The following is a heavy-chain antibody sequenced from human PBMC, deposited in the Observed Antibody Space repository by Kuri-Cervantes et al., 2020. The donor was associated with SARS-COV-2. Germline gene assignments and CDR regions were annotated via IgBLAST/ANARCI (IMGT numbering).Heavy chain of an antibody. V-gene: IGHV1-58*02. CDR3: APFYYRSINNWSDP. D-gene: IGHD3-10*01. CDR2: IVVGSGNT. J-gene: IGHJ5*02. CDR1: GSTFSGSA. Sequence: SVKGSCKASGSTFSGSAIQWVRQARGQRLEWIGWIVVGSGNTDYAREFQERVTITRDMSTTTVYMELSGLRSDDTAMYYCAPFYYRSINNWSDPWGQGTQVTVSS.